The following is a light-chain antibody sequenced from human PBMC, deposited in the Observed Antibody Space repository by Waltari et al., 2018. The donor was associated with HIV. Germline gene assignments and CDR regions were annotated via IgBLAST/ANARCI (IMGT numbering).Light chain of an antibody. CDR1: SSDVGSYNV. J-gene: IGLJ1*01. CDR2: EIS. Sequence: QSALTQPASVSGSPGQSITISCAGTSSDVGSYNVVSWYQQHPGKAPKLMIYEISQRPSGVSNRFACSKAGNTAFLTISGLQAEDEADYYCCSYAGSSTHVFGTGTKVTVL. V-gene: IGLV2-23*02. CDR3: CSYAGSSTHV.